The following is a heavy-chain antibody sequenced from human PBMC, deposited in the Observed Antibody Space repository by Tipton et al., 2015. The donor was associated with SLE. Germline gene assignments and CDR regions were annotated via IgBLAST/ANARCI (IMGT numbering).Heavy chain of an antibody. D-gene: IGHD1-14*01. CDR3: ARARTSYFDY. Sequence: TLSLTCTVSGGSISSSSYFWGWIRQPPGKGLEWIGSIYYSGNTYYNPSLKSRVTISVDTSKNQFSLKLTSVTAADTAVYYCARARTSYFDYWGQGTLVTVSS. J-gene: IGHJ4*02. CDR2: IYYSGNT. V-gene: IGHV4-39*07. CDR1: GGSISSSSYF.